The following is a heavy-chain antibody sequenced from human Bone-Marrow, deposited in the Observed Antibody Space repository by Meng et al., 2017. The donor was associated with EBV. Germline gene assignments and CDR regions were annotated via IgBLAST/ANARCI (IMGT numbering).Heavy chain of an antibody. D-gene: IGHD3-9*01. Sequence: QVQLVESGGGVVQPGRSLRLSCSASGFSFGSYGMHWVRQAPGKGLEWVAVIWYDGSNKYYAESVKGRFTISRENSKNTLYLQMNSLRAEDTAVYYCARAVSYYDILSGFSNWGQGTLVTVSS. V-gene: IGHV3-33*01. J-gene: IGHJ4*02. CDR2: IWYDGSNK. CDR3: ARAVSYYDILSGFSN. CDR1: GFSFGSYG.